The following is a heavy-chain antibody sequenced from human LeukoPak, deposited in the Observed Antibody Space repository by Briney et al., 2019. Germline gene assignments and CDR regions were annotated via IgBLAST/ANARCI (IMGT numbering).Heavy chain of an antibody. D-gene: IGHD1-20*01. J-gene: IGHJ4*02. CDR3: ASNLITGTGNFDY. V-gene: IGHV1-2*06. CDR1: GYTFTGYY. Sequence: ASVKVSCKASGYTFTGYYMHWVRQAPGQGLEWMGRINPNSGGTNYAQKFRGRVTMTRDTSISTAYMELSRLRSDDTAVYYCASNLITGTGNFDYWGQGTLVTVSS. CDR2: INPNSGGT.